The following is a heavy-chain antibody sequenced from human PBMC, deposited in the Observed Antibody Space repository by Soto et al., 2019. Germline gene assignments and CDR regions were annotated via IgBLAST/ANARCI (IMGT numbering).Heavy chain of an antibody. CDR3: ARGALVITTGYYGMDV. V-gene: IGHV1-8*01. D-gene: IGHD3-22*01. CDR1: GYTFTSYD. J-gene: IGHJ6*02. CDR2: MNPNSGNT. Sequence: ASVKVSCKASGYTFTSYDINWVRQATGQGLEWMGWMNPNSGNTCYAQKFQGRVTMTRNTSISTAYMELSSLRSEDTAVYYCARGALVITTGYYGMDVWGQGTTVTVSS.